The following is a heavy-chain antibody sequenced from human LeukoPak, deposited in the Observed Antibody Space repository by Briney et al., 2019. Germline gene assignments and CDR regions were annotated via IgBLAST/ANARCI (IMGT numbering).Heavy chain of an antibody. Sequence: ASVKVSCKASGYRFTGYYIHWVRQAPGQGPERMGWINPNSGGTNYGQKFQGRVTMTRDTSLSTAYMELDRLTSDDTAVYYCARWPFGSGTYFVSSPFDYWGQGTLVTVSS. CDR1: GYRFTGYY. J-gene: IGHJ4*02. V-gene: IGHV1-2*02. D-gene: IGHD3-10*01. CDR2: INPNSGGT. CDR3: ARWPFGSGTYFVSSPFDY.